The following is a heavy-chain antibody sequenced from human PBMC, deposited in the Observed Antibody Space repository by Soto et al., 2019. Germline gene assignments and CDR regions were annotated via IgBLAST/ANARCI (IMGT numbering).Heavy chain of an antibody. V-gene: IGHV4-30-2*01. D-gene: IGHD1-26*01. CDR3: ARGGGSDSYDY. CDR1: GASITFGGYS. Sequence: SETLSLTCTVSGASITFGGYSWSWIRQTPGKGLEWIGYINHLETTFYNPSFESRLTLSIDRAKNQFSLKLHSMSAADRAVYFCARGGGSDSYDYWGQGILVTVSS. CDR2: INHLETT. J-gene: IGHJ4*02.